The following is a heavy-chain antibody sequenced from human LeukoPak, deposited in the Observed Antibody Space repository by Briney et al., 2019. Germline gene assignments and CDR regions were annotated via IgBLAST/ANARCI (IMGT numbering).Heavy chain of an antibody. J-gene: IGHJ5*02. CDR1: GGTFSSYA. CDR3: ARDCSSTSCYRGPFNWFDP. D-gene: IGHD2-2*01. CDR2: IIPIFGTA. Sequence: ASVKVSCKASGGTFSSYAISWVRQAPGQGLEWMGGIIPIFGTANYAQKFQGRVTITADESTSTAYMELSSLRSEDTAVHYCARDCSSTSCYRGPFNWFDPWGQGTLVTVSS. V-gene: IGHV1-69*01.